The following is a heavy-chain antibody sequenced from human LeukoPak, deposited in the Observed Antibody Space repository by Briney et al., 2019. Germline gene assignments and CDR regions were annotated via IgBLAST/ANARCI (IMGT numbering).Heavy chain of an antibody. CDR2: ISSRSAYI. CDR1: GFTFSNYN. D-gene: IGHD3-10*01. V-gene: IGHV3-21*05. Sequence: PGGSLRLSCAASGFTFSNYNINWVRQAPGKGLEWVSLISSRSAYIYYADSVKGRFTISRDNSKNTLYLQMNSLRAEDTAVYYCASDMVRGVISPDAFDIWGQGTMVTVSS. CDR3: ASDMVRGVISPDAFDI. J-gene: IGHJ3*02.